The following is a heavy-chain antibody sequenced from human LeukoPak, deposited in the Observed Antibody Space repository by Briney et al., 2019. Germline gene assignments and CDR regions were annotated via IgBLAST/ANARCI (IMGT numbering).Heavy chain of an antibody. D-gene: IGHD2-15*01. CDR2: INPNSGNT. CDR3: ARGRGGSCNY. Sequence: GASVKVSCKASGYTFTGYYMHWVRQAPGQGLEWMGWINPNSGNTGYAQKFQGRVTMTRNTSISTAYMELSSLRSEDTAVYYCARGRGGSCNYWGQGTLVTVSS. V-gene: IGHV1-8*02. J-gene: IGHJ4*02. CDR1: GYTFTGYY.